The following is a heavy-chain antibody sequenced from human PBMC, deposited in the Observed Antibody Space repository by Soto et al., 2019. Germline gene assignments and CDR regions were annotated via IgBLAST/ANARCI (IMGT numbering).Heavy chain of an antibody. CDR2: ISAHNGNT. D-gene: IGHD1-1*01. CDR1: GYGFTTYG. Sequence: QVHLVQSGAEVKNPGASVKVSCKGSGYGFTTYGITWVRQAPGQGLEWMAWISAHNGNTNYAQKLQGRVTVTIDTSTSTAYMELRSLRSDDTAVYYCARGRYGDYWGQGALVNVSS. J-gene: IGHJ4*02. V-gene: IGHV1-18*01. CDR3: ARGRYGDY.